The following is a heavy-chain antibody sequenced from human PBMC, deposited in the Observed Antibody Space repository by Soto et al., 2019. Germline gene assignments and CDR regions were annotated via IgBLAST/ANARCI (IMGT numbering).Heavy chain of an antibody. D-gene: IGHD6-13*01. J-gene: IGHJ5*02. CDR2: IYYSGCT. V-gene: IGHV4-39*01. Sequence: LSLTCTVSGGSIISSSYYWGWIRQPPGKGLEWIGSIYYSGCTYYNPSLKSRVTISVDTSKNQFSLKLSSVTAADTAVYYCARGAGAAADFGRNWFDPWGQGTLVTVSS. CDR3: ARGAGAAADFGRNWFDP. CDR1: GGSIISSSYY.